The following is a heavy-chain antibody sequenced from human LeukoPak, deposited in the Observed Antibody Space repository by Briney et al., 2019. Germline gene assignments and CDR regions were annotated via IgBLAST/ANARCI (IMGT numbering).Heavy chain of an antibody. J-gene: IGHJ4*02. CDR1: VFTFSSYD. V-gene: IGHV3-13*04. CDR3: ARGGDRDY. CDR2: IGIAGDT. Sequence: GGSLRLSCAASVFTFSSYDMHWVRQVTGKRLEWVSAIGIAGDTYYLDSVKGRFTISRENAKNSLYLQMNSLRAGDTAVYYCARGGDRDYWGQGTLVTVSS.